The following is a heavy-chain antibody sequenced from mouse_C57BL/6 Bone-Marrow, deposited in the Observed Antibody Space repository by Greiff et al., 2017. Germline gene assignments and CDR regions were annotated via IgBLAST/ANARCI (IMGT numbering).Heavy chain of an antibody. CDR1: GYTFTSYW. J-gene: IGHJ4*01. CDR3: AGWDPYAMDD. CDR2: IDPSDSYT. Sequence: QVQLQQPGAELVKPGASVKLSCKASGYTFTSYWMQWVKQRPGQGLEWIGEIDPSDSYTNYNQKFKGKATLTVDTSSSTAYMQLSSLTSEDSAVYYCAGWDPYAMDDWGQGTSVTVSS. D-gene: IGHD4-1*01. V-gene: IGHV1-50*01.